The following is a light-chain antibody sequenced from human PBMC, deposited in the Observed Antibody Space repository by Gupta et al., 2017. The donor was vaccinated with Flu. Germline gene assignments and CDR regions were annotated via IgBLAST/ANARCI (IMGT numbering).Light chain of an antibody. J-gene: IGKJ1*01. V-gene: IGKV1-5*03. CDR1: QSISSW. CDR3: QQENSYPWT. Sequence: DIQMTQSPSTLSASVGDRVTITCRASQSISSWLAWYQQKPGKAPKLLIYKASSVESGVPSRFSGSGSGTEFTLTISSLQPDDFATYYCQQENSYPWTFGQGTKVEIK. CDR2: KAS.